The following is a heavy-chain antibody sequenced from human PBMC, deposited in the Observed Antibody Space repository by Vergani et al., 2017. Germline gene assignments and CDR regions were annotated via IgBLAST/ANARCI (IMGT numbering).Heavy chain of an antibody. CDR1: GGSVSSSSW. J-gene: IGHJ4*02. CDR2: IYHSGTT. Sequence: QMQLQESGPGLVKPPGTLSLTCAVSGGSVSSSSWWSWVRQPPGKGLEWIGEIYHSGTTNFNPSLKSRVTMSIDKSKNQFSLKLNSVTAADTAVSYCTRGYGDYGADWGQGILVTVSS. CDR3: TRGYGDYGAD. V-gene: IGHV4-4*03. D-gene: IGHD4-17*01.